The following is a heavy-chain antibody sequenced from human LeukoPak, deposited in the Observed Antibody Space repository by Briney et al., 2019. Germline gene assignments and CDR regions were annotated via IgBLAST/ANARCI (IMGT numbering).Heavy chain of an antibody. CDR1: GGTFSSYA. CDR2: IIPILGIA. D-gene: IGHD6-13*01. V-gene: IGHV1-69*04. J-gene: IGHJ4*02. CDR3: AKDYKSSSWYWEIAEQDMTYFDY. Sequence: SVKVSCKASGGTFSSYAISWVRQAPGQGLEWMGRIIPILGIANYAQKFQGRVTITADKSTSTAYMELSSLRSEDTAVYYCAKDYKSSSWYWEIAEQDMTYFDYWGQGTLVTVSS.